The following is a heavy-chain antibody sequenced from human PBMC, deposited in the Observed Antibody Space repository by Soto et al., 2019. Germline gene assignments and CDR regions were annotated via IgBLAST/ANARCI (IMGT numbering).Heavy chain of an antibody. CDR3: AGDAGVSGELYY. J-gene: IGHJ4*02. V-gene: IGHV1-18*01. D-gene: IGHD3-3*01. Sequence: QVQLVQSGAEVKKPGASVKVSCKASGYTFTSYGISWVRQAPGQGLEWMGWISAYNGNTNYAQKLQGRVTMTTDTYTSTADMGLRSLRSDDTAVYDCAGDAGVSGELYYWGQGTLVTVSS. CDR2: ISAYNGNT. CDR1: GYTFTSYG.